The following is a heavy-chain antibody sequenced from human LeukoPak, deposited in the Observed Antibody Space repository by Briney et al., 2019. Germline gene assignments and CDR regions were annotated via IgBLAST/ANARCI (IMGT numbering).Heavy chain of an antibody. J-gene: IGHJ6*02. CDR1: GGSISSGDYY. CDR2: IYYSGST. Sequence: PSETLSLTCTVSGGSISSGDYYWSWIRQPPGKGLEWIWYIYYSGSTYYNPSLKSRVTISVDTSKNQFSLKLSSVTAADTAVYYCARDRMVRGVILQTAYYYGMDVWGQGTTVTVSS. CDR3: ARDRMVRGVILQTAYYYGMDV. V-gene: IGHV4-30-4*01. D-gene: IGHD3-10*01.